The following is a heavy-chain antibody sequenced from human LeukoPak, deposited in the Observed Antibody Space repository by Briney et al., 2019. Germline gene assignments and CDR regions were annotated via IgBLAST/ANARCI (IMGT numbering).Heavy chain of an antibody. CDR2: FDPEDGET. D-gene: IGHD3-10*01. J-gene: IGHJ5*02. CDR3: ATGEYGSSSGSFWFDP. CDR1: GYTLTELS. V-gene: IGHV1-24*01. Sequence: ASVKVSCKVSGYTLTELSMHWVRQAPGEGLEWMGGFDPEDGETIYAQKFQGRVTMTEDTSTDTAYMELSSLRSEDTAVYYCATGEYGSSSGSFWFDPWGQGTLVTVSS.